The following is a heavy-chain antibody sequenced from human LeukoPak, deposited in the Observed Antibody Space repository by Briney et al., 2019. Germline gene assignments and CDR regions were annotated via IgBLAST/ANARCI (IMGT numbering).Heavy chain of an antibody. CDR1: GFTFSSYS. Sequence: GGSLRLSCAASGFTFSSYSMNWVRQAPGKGLEWVSSISSSSSHIYYADSVKGRFTISRDNAKNSLYVQMNSLRAEDTAVYYCARAEDLVVPAASFDYWGQGTLVTVSS. V-gene: IGHV3-21*01. J-gene: IGHJ4*02. CDR3: ARAEDLVVPAASFDY. CDR2: ISSSSSHI. D-gene: IGHD2-2*01.